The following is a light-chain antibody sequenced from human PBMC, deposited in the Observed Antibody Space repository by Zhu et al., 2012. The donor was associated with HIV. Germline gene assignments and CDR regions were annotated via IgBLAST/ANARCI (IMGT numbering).Light chain of an antibody. CDR1: QSVTNDY. Sequence: EIVLTQSPGTLSLSPGDRATLSCRASQSVTNDYLAWYQQKPGQAPRLLIYGASSRATGIPDRFSGSGSGTDFTLTITRLEPEDFAVYYCQQYAKLPLTFGP. J-gene: IGKJ3*01. V-gene: IGKV3-20*01. CDR3: QQYAKLPLT. CDR2: GAS.